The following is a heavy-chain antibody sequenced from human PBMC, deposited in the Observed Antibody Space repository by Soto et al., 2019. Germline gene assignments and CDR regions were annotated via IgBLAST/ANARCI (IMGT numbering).Heavy chain of an antibody. CDR1: GYTFTSYG. J-gene: IGHJ4*02. V-gene: IGHV1-18*01. CDR2: ISAYNGST. CDR3: ARTPEVDYDSSGLFDY. Sequence: VQLVQSGAEVKKPGASVKVSCKASGYTFTSYGISWVRQAPGQGLEWMGWISAYNGSTNYAQKLQGRVTMTTDTSTSTAYMELRSLRSDDTAVYYCARTPEVDYDSSGLFDYWGQGTLVTVSS. D-gene: IGHD3-22*01.